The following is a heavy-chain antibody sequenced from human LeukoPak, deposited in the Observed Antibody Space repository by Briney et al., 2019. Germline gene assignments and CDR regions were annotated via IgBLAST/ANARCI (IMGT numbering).Heavy chain of an antibody. CDR2: ISGSDGST. Sequence: PGGSLRLSCAASGFTFSSYAMSWVRQAPGKGLEWASSISGSDGSTYYADSVKGQFTISRDNSKNTLYLQINSLRTEDTAVYYCAKLNYGQFDYWGQGTLVTASS. D-gene: IGHD3-10*01. CDR3: AKLNYGQFDY. J-gene: IGHJ4*02. V-gene: IGHV3-23*01. CDR1: GFTFSSYA.